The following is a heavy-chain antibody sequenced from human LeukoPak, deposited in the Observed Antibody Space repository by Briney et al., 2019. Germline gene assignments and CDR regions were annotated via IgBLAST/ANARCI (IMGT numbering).Heavy chain of an antibody. J-gene: IGHJ4*02. CDR2: VSAYNGNT. Sequence: ASVKVSCKSSGYTFTSHDISWVRQAPGQRLEWMGWVSAYNGNTKYEQKLQGRVTMTTDKSTSTAYMELRSLRSDDTAVYYCARAGGDSLFDYWGQGTLVTVSS. CDR1: GYTFTSHD. D-gene: IGHD3-22*01. CDR3: ARAGGDSLFDY. V-gene: IGHV1-18*01.